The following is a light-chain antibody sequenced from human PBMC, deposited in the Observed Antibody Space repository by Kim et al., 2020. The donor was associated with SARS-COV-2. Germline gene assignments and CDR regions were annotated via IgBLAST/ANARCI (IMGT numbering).Light chain of an antibody. J-gene: IGLJ3*02. CDR2: NSN. CDR1: DSNIGTGYN. V-gene: IGLV1-40*01. CDR3: QSYDSSLSAWV. Sequence: QSALTQPPSVSGAPGQRVTISCTGSDSNIGTGYNVHWYQQLPGTAPKVVIYNSNTRPSGVPDRFSGAKSGTSASLAITGLRAEDEADYYCQSYDSSLSAWVFGGGTQLTVL.